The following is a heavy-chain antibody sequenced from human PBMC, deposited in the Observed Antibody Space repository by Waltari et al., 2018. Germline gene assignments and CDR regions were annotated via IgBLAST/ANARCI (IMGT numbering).Heavy chain of an antibody. CDR1: GDTISGYY. V-gene: IGHV4-34*01. J-gene: IGHJ4*02. Sequence: QVQLQQWGAGRLRPSETLSLSCGVQGDTISGYYWSWIRQAPGKGLQWIGQVHHSGTTNYNPSLKNRLNISGDRSKNQIYLRLTSVTAADTGVYYCARGGGFSGHDSHYFDFWGQGDLVTVSS. D-gene: IGHD5-12*01. CDR3: ARGGGFSGHDSHYFDF. CDR2: VHHSGTT.